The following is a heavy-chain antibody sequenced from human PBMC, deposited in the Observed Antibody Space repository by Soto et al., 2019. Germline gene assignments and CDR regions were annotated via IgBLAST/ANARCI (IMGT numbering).Heavy chain of an antibody. J-gene: IGHJ3*01. D-gene: IGHD3-10*01. V-gene: IGHV1-46*01. Sequence: QVQLAQSGAEVKKPGASVKVSCQASGYTFTKHYMHWVRQAPGQGLEWMGVINPGNASPRYAQKFQGRVTVTSDTSTSTVCMELTSLTSDDTAVYYCARGSSSGSGGTGVLNVWGKGTMVTVSS. CDR2: INPGNASP. CDR3: ARGSSSGSGGTGVLNV. CDR1: GYTFTKHY.